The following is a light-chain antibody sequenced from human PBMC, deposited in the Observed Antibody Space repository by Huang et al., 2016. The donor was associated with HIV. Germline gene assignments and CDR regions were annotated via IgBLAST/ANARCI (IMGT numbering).Light chain of an antibody. CDR2: GAS. CDR3: QHYNNWPLFT. CDR1: QSVRSN. Sequence: IIMIQSPATLSVSPGDRATLSCSTSQSVRSNLAWYQQKAGQAPSLLIFGASTRATGVPARFSGMGSGTEFTLTISNVQSEDFAVYYCQHYNNWPLFTFGPGTKVDIK. J-gene: IGKJ3*01. V-gene: IGKV3-15*01.